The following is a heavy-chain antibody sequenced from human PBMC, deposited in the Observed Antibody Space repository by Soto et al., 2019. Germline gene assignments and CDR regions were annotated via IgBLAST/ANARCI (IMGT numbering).Heavy chain of an antibody. CDR2: IYYSGST. CDR1: GGSISSSSYY. Sequence: SETLSLTCTVSGGSISSSSYYWGWIRQPPGKGLEWIGSIYYSGSTYYNPSLKSGVTISVDTSKNQFSLKLSSVTAADTAVYYCARHELGYYGSGSYFFDYWGQGTLVTVSS. CDR3: ARHELGYYGSGSYFFDY. V-gene: IGHV4-39*01. D-gene: IGHD3-10*01. J-gene: IGHJ4*02.